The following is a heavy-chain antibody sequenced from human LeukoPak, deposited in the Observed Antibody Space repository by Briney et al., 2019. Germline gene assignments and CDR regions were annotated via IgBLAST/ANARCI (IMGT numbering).Heavy chain of an antibody. CDR1: GGSISSHY. CDR3: AALEIDYYDSSGYYYFDY. V-gene: IGHV4-59*11. CDR2: IYYSGST. Sequence: PSETLSLTCTVSGGSISSHYWSWIRQPPGKGLEWIGYIYYSGSTNYNPSLKSRVTISVDTSKNQFSLKLSSVTAADTAVYYCAALEIDYYDSSGYYYFDYWGQGTLVTVSS. J-gene: IGHJ4*02. D-gene: IGHD3-22*01.